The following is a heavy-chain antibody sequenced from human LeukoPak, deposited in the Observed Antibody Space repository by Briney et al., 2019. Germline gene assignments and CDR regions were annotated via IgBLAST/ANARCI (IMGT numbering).Heavy chain of an antibody. J-gene: IGHJ2*01. V-gene: IGHV3-23*03. CDR1: GFTFNDHA. D-gene: IGHD5-12*01. Sequence: GGSLRLSCAASGFTFNDHAMSWVRQAPGKGLEWVSLIQKGGEDTFYADPVQGRFSVSRDNFRSTLYLHIDSLRAEDTATYYCAKELGDGYRHFDLWGRGTVVTVSS. CDR2: IQKGGEDT. CDR3: AKELGDGYRHFDL.